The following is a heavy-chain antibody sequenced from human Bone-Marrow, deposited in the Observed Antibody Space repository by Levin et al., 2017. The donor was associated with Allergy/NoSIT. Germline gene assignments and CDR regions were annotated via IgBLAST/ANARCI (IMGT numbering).Heavy chain of an antibody. CDR2: IYWNGGST. CDR3: ARTITAAGTHFDY. D-gene: IGHD6-13*01. Sequence: GGSLRLSCTASGFTYNDYGMSWVRQAPGKGLEWVSGIYWNGGSTGYADSVKGRFTISRDNAKNSLYLQMNSLRADDTALYYCARTITAAGTHFDYWGQGTLVTVSS. V-gene: IGHV3-20*04. CDR1: GFTYNDYG. J-gene: IGHJ4*02.